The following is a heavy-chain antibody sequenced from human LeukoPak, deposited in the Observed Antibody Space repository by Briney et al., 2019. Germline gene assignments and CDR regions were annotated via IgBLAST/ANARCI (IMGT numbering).Heavy chain of an antibody. J-gene: IGHJ3*02. CDR1: GFTFGNYA. D-gene: IGHD2-2*01. CDR2: ITGSGGGT. V-gene: IGHV3-23*01. Sequence: PGGSLRLSCAASGFTFGNYALSWVRQAPGKGLEWVSAITGSGGGTDYADSVKGRFSMSRDNSKNTVYLQMNSLRAEDTAVYYCAKWRYCIKTSCSRDAFDIWGHGTMVTVSS. CDR3: AKWRYCIKTSCSRDAFDI.